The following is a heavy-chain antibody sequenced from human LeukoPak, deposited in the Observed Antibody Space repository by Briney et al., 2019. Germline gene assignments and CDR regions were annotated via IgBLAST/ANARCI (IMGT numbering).Heavy chain of an antibody. CDR3: AREVVQYGSGSHDAFDI. D-gene: IGHD3-10*01. V-gene: IGHV1-8*01. CDR2: MNPNSGNT. CDR1: GYTFTSYD. Sequence: GASVKVSCKASGYTFTSYDINWVRQATGQGLEWMGWMNPNSGNTGYAQKFQGRVTMTRNTSISTAYMELSSLRSEDTAVYYCAREVVQYGSGSHDAFDIWGQGTMVTVSS. J-gene: IGHJ3*02.